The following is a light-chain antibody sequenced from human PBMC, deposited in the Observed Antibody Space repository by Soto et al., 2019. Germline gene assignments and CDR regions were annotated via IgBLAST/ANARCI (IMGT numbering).Light chain of an antibody. CDR2: GAS. V-gene: IGKV3-20*01. CDR1: QSVRSTS. J-gene: IGKJ5*01. Sequence: EVVMTQSPGTLSLSPGERATLSCRAIQSVRSTSLVWYQQKPAQAPRLLIYGASSRATGIPDRFSGGGSGTDFTLTISRLEPEDFAVYYCQHYNSSPPITFGQGTRLEIK. CDR3: QHYNSSPPIT.